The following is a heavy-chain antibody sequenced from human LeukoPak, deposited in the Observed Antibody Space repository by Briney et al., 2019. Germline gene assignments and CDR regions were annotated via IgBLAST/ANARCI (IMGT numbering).Heavy chain of an antibody. V-gene: IGHV1-69*13. Sequence: ASVKVSCKASGGTFSSYAIIWVRQAPGQGLEWMGGIIPIFGTANYAQKFQGRVTITADESTSTAYMELSSLRSEDTAVYYCARDLHCSSTSCLGAFDIWGQGTMVTVSS. J-gene: IGHJ3*02. D-gene: IGHD2-2*01. CDR1: GGTFSSYA. CDR3: ARDLHCSSTSCLGAFDI. CDR2: IIPIFGTA.